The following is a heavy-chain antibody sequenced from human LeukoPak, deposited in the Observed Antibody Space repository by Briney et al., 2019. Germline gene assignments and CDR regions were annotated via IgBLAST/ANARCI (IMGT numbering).Heavy chain of an antibody. D-gene: IGHD6-19*01. CDR1: RYTFINYY. CDR3: ARDQGGSGWSPTEVYYDY. V-gene: IGHV1-46*01. J-gene: IGHJ4*02. CDR2: INPSGGST. Sequence: ASVKVSCKASRYTFINYYMHWVRQAPGQGLEWMGLINPSGGSTNYAQKFQGRVTMTRDTSTSTVYMELSSLRSEDTAVYYCARDQGGSGWSPTEVYYDYWGQGTLVTVSS.